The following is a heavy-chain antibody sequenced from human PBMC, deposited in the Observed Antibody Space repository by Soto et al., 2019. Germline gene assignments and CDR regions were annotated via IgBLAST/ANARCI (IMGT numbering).Heavy chain of an antibody. Sequence: PSETLSLTCAVYGGSFSGYYGSWIRQPPGKGLEWIGEINHSGSTNYNPSLKSRVTISVDTSKNQFSLKLSSVTAADTAVYYCARYSSQSYYYYYMDVWGKGTTVTVSS. CDR2: INHSGST. V-gene: IGHV4-34*01. CDR3: ARYSSQSYYYYYMDV. CDR1: GGSFSGYY. J-gene: IGHJ6*03. D-gene: IGHD4-4*01.